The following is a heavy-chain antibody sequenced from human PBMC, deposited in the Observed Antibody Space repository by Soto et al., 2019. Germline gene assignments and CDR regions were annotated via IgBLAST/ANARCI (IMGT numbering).Heavy chain of an antibody. J-gene: IGHJ4*02. CDR1: GFTCDDYA. CDR2: ISGNGGTT. Sequence: EVQLVESGGGLVQPGRSLRLSCVASGFTCDDYAMHWVRQAPGKGLEWVSVISGNGGTTYYADSAKGRFTISRDNSESMLYLQMNSLRPEDTAIYYCAKGREHTMFGVDTLFDYWGQGTLLTVSS. V-gene: IGHV3-23*04. CDR3: AKGREHTMFGVDTLFDY. D-gene: IGHD3-3*01.